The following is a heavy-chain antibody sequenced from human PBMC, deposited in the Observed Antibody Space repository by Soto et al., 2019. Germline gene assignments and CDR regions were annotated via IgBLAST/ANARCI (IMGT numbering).Heavy chain of an antibody. CDR3: ARVVPPGNWFDP. CDR1: GGSINTFY. Sequence: SETLSLTCTVSGGSINTFYWSWIRQPAGKGLEWIGRIYTSGSTNYNPSLKSRVTISVDTSKNQFSLKLSSVTAADTAVYYCARVVPPGNWFDPWGQGTLVTVSS. J-gene: IGHJ5*02. CDR2: IYTSGST. V-gene: IGHV4-4*07.